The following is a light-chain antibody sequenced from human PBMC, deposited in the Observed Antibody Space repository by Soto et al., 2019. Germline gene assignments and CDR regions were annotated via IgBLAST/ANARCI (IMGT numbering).Light chain of an antibody. J-gene: IGLJ1*01. V-gene: IGLV2-14*03. Sequence: QSVLTQPASVSGSPGQSITISCTGTSSDVGAYNFVSWHQQHPGKAPKLIIYNVYDRPSGISYRFSGSKSGNTASLTISGLQGEDEADYYCSSYTSSRAYVFGIGTKLTVL. CDR2: NVY. CDR1: SSDVGAYNF. CDR3: SSYTSSRAYV.